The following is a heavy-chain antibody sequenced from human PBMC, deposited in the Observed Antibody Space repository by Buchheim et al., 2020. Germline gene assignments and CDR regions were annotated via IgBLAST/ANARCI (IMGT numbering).Heavy chain of an antibody. CDR1: GGSITSGGYS. V-gene: IGHV4-30-2*01. Sequence: QLQLQESGSGLVRPSQTLSLTCAVSGGSITSGGYSWSWIRQPPGQGLEWIGYIYDSGSTFYPPSLKSRINISVDRSKTQFSLKLSSVTAADTAVYYCARYGSWFDPWGQGTL. CDR2: IYDSGST. J-gene: IGHJ5*02. CDR3: ARYGSWFDP. D-gene: IGHD1-14*01.